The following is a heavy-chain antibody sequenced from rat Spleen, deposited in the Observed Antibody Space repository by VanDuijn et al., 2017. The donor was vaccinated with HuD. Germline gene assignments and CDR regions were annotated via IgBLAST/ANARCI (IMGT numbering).Heavy chain of an antibody. D-gene: IGHD1-2*01. CDR2: INSAGST. CDR1: GYSITSTYR. CDR3: ARSDFYGSWRPFAY. Sequence: EVQLQESGPGLVKPSQSLSLTCSVTGYSITSTYRWNWIRKFPGNKLEWMGYINSAGSTNYNPSLKSRISITRDTSKNQFFLQLTSVTTEDTATYYCARSDFYGSWRPFAYWGQGTLVTVSS. V-gene: IGHV3-3*01. J-gene: IGHJ3*01.